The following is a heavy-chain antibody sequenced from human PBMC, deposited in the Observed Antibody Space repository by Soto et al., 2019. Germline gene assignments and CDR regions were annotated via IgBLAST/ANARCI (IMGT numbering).Heavy chain of an antibody. CDR2: TYYRSTRWYN. CDR1: GDSVSSNSAA. D-gene: IGHD1-7*01. CDR3: AGTTSLQWYYMDV. J-gene: IGHJ6*03. V-gene: IGHV6-1*01. Sequence: SQTLSLTCAISGDSVSSNSAAWNWIRQSPSRGLEWLGRTYYRSTRWYNDYAVSVKSRITVNPDTSKNQFSLHLNSVTPEDTAVCYCAGTTSLQWYYMDVWDKGTTVTV.